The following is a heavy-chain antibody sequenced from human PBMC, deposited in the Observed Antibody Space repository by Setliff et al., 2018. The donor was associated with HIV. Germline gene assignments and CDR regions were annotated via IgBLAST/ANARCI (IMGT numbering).Heavy chain of an antibody. CDR2: IGGDNANI. J-gene: IGHJ5*02. D-gene: IGHD2-8*02. CDR1: GYDFTAYA. V-gene: IGHV1-18*01. CDR3: ARYAASGTGWFDP. Sequence: ASVKVSCKASGYDFTAYAISWVRQAPGQRLEWMGRIGGDNANIKFAQSFQGRVTMTTDTSTNTAYLELTSLRSDDTAVYYCARYAASGTGWFDPWGQGTQVTVSS.